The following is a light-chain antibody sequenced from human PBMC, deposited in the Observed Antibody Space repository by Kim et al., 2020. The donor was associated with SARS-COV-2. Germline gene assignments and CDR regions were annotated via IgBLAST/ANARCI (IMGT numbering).Light chain of an antibody. CDR3: QSFDNSLTGVV. V-gene: IGLV1-40*01. CDR2: DTT. CDR1: SSNIVACYG. Sequence: QSVTFSCAGGSSNIVACYGVHWYQQIPGTAPKLLISDTTNRPSGVPDRFSGSISGTSASLVITGLQVDDEADYYCQSFDNSLTGVVIGGGTKVTVL. J-gene: IGLJ2*01.